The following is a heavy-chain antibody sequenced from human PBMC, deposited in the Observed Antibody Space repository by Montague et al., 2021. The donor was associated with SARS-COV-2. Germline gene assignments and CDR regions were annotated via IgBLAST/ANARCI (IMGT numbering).Heavy chain of an antibody. J-gene: IGHJ4*02. CDR1: GGSITGLS. V-gene: IGHV4-4*07. Sequence: SETLSLTCAVSGGSITGLSWSWVPQHAGKGLEWIGRVKNSGTTNYSPSLSSRVTMSVDTSKNQFSLNLNSVTAADTAISYCARTPTRPLSLDSWGQGTLVTGSS. CDR2: VKNSGTT. CDR3: ARTPTRPLSLDS. D-gene: IGHD6-6*01.